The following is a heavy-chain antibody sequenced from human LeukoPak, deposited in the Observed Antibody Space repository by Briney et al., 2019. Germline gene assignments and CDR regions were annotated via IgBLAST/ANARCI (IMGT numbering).Heavy chain of an antibody. J-gene: IGHJ4*02. Sequence: SETLSLTCTVSGGSISSYYWSWIRQPPGKGLEWIGEINHSGSTNYNPSLKSRVTISVDTSKNQFSLKLSSVTAADTAVYYCAKRRPHPSPFDYWGQGTLVTVSS. CDR1: GGSISSYY. CDR3: AKRRPHPSPFDY. D-gene: IGHD6-25*01. V-gene: IGHV4-34*01. CDR2: INHSGST.